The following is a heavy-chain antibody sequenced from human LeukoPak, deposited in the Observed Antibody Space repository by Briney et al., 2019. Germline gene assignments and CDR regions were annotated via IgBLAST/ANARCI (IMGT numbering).Heavy chain of an antibody. Sequence: PSETLSLTCAVYGGSFSGYYWSWIRQPPGKGLEWIGEINHSGSTNYNPSLKSRVTISVDTSKNQFSLKLSSVTAADTAVYYCAALFLSSSTHIAARPWALDSWGQGTLVTVSS. CDR2: INHSGST. D-gene: IGHD6-6*01. J-gene: IGHJ4*02. CDR3: AALFLSSSTHIAARPWALDS. CDR1: GGSFSGYY. V-gene: IGHV4-34*01.